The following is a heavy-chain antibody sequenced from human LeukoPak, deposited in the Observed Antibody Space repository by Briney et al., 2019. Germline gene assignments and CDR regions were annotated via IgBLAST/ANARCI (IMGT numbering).Heavy chain of an antibody. Sequence: GGSLRLSCAASGFTFSSYAMSWVRQAPGKGLESVSAISVSGGSTWSADSVKGRFTISRDNSKNTLYLQMNSLRAEDTALYYCAKGSSGYYYGHFDYWGQGTLVTVSS. J-gene: IGHJ4*02. CDR1: GFTFSSYA. V-gene: IGHV3-23*01. CDR3: AKGSSGYYYGHFDY. D-gene: IGHD3-22*01. CDR2: ISVSGGST.